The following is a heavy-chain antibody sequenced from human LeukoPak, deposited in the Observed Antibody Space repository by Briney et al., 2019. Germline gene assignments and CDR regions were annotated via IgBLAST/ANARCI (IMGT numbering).Heavy chain of an antibody. CDR2: ISSSSSYI. CDR1: GFTFSSYA. CDR3: ARDRHAYAAQGAFDI. V-gene: IGHV3-21*01. Sequence: GGSLRLSCVSSGFTFSSYAMSWVRQAPGKGLEWVSSISSSSSYIYYADSVKGRFTISRDNAKNSLYLQMNSLRAEDTAVYYCARDRHAYAAQGAFDIWGQGTMVTVSS. D-gene: IGHD4/OR15-4a*01. J-gene: IGHJ3*02.